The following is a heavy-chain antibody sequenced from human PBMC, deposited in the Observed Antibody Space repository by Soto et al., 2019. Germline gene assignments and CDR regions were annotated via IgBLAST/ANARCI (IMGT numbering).Heavy chain of an antibody. V-gene: IGHV1-8*01. CDR1: GYTFTSYD. J-gene: IGHJ6*02. CDR2: VNPNSGNT. D-gene: IGHD2-2*01. Sequence: ASVKVSCKASGYTFTSYDINWVRQATGQGLEWMGWVNPNSGNTGYAQKFQGRVTMTRNTSISTAYMELSSLRSEDTAVYYCASLLTQIVPAAPTMNRLIGNYYYGMDVWGQGTTVTVSS. CDR3: ASLLTQIVPAAPTMNRLIGNYYYGMDV.